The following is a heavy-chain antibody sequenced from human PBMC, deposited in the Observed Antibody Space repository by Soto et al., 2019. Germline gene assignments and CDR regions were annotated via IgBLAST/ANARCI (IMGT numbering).Heavy chain of an antibody. Sequence: LSLTCIVSGGSISSNYWSWIRQPPGKGLEWIGYIYYTGSTNFNPSLKNRVIISVDTSKNQFSLKLSSVTAADTAVYYCARSYPNTIFGVVPSRGLDVWGQGTTVTVSS. V-gene: IGHV4-59*01. J-gene: IGHJ6*02. D-gene: IGHD3-3*01. CDR1: GGSISSNY. CDR2: IYYTGST. CDR3: ARSYPNTIFGVVPSRGLDV.